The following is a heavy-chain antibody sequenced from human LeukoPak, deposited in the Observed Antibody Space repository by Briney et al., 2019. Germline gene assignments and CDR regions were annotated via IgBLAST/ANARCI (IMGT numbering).Heavy chain of an antibody. J-gene: IGHJ4*02. Sequence: PGRSLRLSFAASGFTFSSYAMSWVRQAPGKGLEWVSGISVSVGSAYYADSFKGRFTIPRDNSKNTLHLQMNILPAEDTAVNYCAKDRLWLERDYFDYWGQGTLVTVSS. V-gene: IGHV3-23*01. CDR1: GFTFSSYA. CDR2: ISVSVGSA. CDR3: AKDRLWLERDYFDY. D-gene: IGHD5-12*01.